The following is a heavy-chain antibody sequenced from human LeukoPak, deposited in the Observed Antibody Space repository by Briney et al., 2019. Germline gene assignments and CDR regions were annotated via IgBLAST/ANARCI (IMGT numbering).Heavy chain of an antibody. D-gene: IGHD5-12*01. V-gene: IGHV3-74*01. CDR1: GLPFSSSW. CDR2: MSDDGTVT. J-gene: IGHJ5*02. Sequence: GGSLRLSCEVSGLPFSSSWMHWVRQLPGRGLMWVSSMSDDGTVTTYADSVKGRFIISRDNAKNTLYLQLNSLRGEDTAVYFCATAYSGFVYNWFDPWGQGTLATVSS. CDR3: ATAYSGFVYNWFDP.